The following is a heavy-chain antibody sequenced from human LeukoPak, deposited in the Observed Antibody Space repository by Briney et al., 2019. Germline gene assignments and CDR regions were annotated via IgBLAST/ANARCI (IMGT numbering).Heavy chain of an antibody. D-gene: IGHD3-10*01. CDR1: GYTFTGYY. CDR2: INPNSGGT. J-gene: IGHJ4*02. Sequence: ASVKVSCKASGYTFTGYYMHRVRQAPGQGLEWMGWINPNSGGTNYAQKFQGRVTMTRDTSISTAYMELSRLRSDDTAVYYCARGLLLWFGELSHFDYWGQGTLVTVSS. V-gene: IGHV1-2*02. CDR3: ARGLLLWFGELSHFDY.